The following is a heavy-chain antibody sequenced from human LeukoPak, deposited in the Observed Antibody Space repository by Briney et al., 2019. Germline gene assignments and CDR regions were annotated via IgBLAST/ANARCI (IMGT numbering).Heavy chain of an antibody. V-gene: IGHV3-53*04. CDR1: GFTVSSNY. J-gene: IGHJ4*02. D-gene: IGHD4-17*01. Sequence: GGSLRLSCAASGFTVSSNYMSWVRQAPGKGLEWVSVIYSGGSTYYADSVKGRFTISRHNSKNTLYLQMNSLRAEDTAVYYCARPSLYGDYGGSDYWGQGTLVTVSS. CDR2: IYSGGST. CDR3: ARPSLYGDYGGSDY.